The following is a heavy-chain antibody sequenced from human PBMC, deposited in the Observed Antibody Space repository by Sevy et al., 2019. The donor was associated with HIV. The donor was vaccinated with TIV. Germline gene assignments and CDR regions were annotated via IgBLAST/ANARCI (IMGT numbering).Heavy chain of an antibody. Sequence: ASVKVSCKASGGTFSSYAINWVRQAPGQGLEWMGGIIPIFGTANYAQKFQGRVTITADESTSTAYMELSRLRSEDTAVYYCARGYTSSWGYAFDIWGQGTMVTVSS. CDR2: IIPIFGTA. CDR3: ARGYTSSWGYAFDI. D-gene: IGHD6-13*01. V-gene: IGHV1-69*13. CDR1: GGTFSSYA. J-gene: IGHJ3*02.